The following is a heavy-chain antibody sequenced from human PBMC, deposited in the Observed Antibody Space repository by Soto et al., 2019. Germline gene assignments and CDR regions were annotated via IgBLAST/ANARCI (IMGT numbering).Heavy chain of an antibody. Sequence: ASVKVSCKASGGPFSSYAISWVRQAPGQGLEWMGGIIPIFGTANYAQKFQGRVTITADKSTSTAYMELSSLRSEDTAVYYSASPRGPLRYSSYYYYGMDVWGQGTTVTVSS. CDR1: GGPFSSYA. J-gene: IGHJ6*02. CDR3: ASPRGPLRYSSYYYYGMDV. D-gene: IGHD3-9*01. V-gene: IGHV1-69*06. CDR2: IIPIFGTA.